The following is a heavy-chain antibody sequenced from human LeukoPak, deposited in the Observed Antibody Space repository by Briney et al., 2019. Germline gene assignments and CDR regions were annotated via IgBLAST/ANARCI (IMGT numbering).Heavy chain of an antibody. CDR3: ARVIVVGAPKGDNFDY. V-gene: IGHV1-18*01. CDR1: GYTFTSYG. D-gene: IGHD3-22*01. Sequence: ASVKVSCKASGYTFTSYGISWVRQAPGQGLEWMGWISAYNGNTIYAQKLQGRVTMTTDTSTSTAYMELRSLRSDDTAVYYCARVIVVGAPKGDNFDYWGQGTLVTVSS. CDR2: ISAYNGNT. J-gene: IGHJ4*02.